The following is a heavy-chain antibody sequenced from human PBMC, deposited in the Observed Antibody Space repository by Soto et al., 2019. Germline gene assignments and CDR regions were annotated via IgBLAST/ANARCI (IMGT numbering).Heavy chain of an antibody. V-gene: IGHV4-34*01. CDR1: GGSSSGHY. D-gene: IGHD3-22*01. Sequence: SETLSLTCAVYGGSSSGHYWSWIRQPPGKGLEWIGEINHSGSTNYNPSLKSRVTMSVDTSKNQFSLRLSSVTAADTSVYYCARGQNYYDNKDYYFDSWRQGTLVTVSS. CDR3: ARGQNYYDNKDYYFDS. J-gene: IGHJ4*02. CDR2: INHSGST.